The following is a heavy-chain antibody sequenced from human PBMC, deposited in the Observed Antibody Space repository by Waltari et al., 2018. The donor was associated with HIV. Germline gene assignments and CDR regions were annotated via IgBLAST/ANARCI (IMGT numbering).Heavy chain of an antibody. CDR1: GGTLRDFA. Sequence: QVPLVQSGPQVRRPGASVKISCEASGGTLRDFAVHWVRQAPGQGLEWMGRINVGLDDNTFSKRCQDRLSFSRDASQTVVSMELKNLTSDDTTIYFCARGTLWLAKVLESWGQGTLVIVSS. CDR2: INVGLDDN. CDR3: ARGTLWLAKVLES. J-gene: IGHJ1*01. D-gene: IGHD6-19*01. V-gene: IGHV1-3*01.